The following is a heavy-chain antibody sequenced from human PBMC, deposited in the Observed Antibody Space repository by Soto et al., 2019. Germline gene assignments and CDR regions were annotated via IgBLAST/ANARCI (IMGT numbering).Heavy chain of an antibody. Sequence: SVKVSCKASGGTFSSYAISWVRQAPGQGLEWMGGIIPIFGTANYAQKFQGRVTITADESTSTAYMELSSLRSEDTAVYYCAREGLFGYLPYGMDAWGQGTTVTVSS. CDR2: IIPIFGTA. J-gene: IGHJ6*02. D-gene: IGHD2-2*03. CDR3: AREGLFGYLPYGMDA. V-gene: IGHV1-69*13. CDR1: GGTFSSYA.